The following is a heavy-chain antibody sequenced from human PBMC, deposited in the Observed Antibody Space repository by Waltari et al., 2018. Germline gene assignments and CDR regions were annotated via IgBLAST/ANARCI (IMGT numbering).Heavy chain of an antibody. D-gene: IGHD4-17*01. V-gene: IGHV3-48*03. CDR1: GFPFSSYE. CDR3: AREQDGDQGGFDY. CDR2: ISSSGSTI. J-gene: IGHJ4*02. Sequence: EVQLVESGGGLVQPGGSLRLSCAASGFPFSSYEMNWVRQAPGKGLEWVSYISSSGSTIYYADSVKGRFTIARDNAKNSLYLQMNSLRAEDTAVYYCAREQDGDQGGFDYWGQGTLVTVSS.